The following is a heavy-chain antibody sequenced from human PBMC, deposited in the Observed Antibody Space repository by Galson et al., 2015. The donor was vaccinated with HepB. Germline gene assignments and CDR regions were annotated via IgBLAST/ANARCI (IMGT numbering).Heavy chain of an antibody. J-gene: IGHJ4*02. CDR2: INPSGGST. CDR3: AREGKSRSGAPSYYFDY. V-gene: IGHV1-46*04. Sequence: SVKVSCKASGYTFTSYYMHWVRQAPGQGLEWMGIINPSGGSTSYAQKLQGRVTMTRDTSTSTVYMELSSLRSEDTAVYYCAREGKSRSGAPSYYFDYWGQGTLVTVSS. D-gene: IGHD1-26*01. CDR1: GYTFTSYY.